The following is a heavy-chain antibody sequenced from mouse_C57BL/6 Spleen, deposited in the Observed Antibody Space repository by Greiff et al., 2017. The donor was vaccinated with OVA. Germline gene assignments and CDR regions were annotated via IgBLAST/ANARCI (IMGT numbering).Heavy chain of an antibody. CDR3: ARESSGTGFDY. J-gene: IGHJ2*01. CDR1: GYTFTSYW. Sequence: QVQLQQPGAELVKPGASVKLSCKASGYTFTSYWMHWVKQRPGQGLEWIGMIHPNSGSTNYNEKFKSKATLTVDKSSSTAYMQLSSLTSEDSAVYYCARESSGTGFDYWGQGTTLTVSS. D-gene: IGHD4-1*01. V-gene: IGHV1-64*01. CDR2: IHPNSGST.